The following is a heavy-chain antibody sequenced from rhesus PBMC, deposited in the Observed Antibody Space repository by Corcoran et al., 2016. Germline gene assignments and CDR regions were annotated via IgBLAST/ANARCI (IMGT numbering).Heavy chain of an antibody. CDR2: IGGSSGRT. Sequence: QVQLQESGPGLVKPSETLSLTCAVSGYSISSGYGWSWIRQPPGKGLEWIGYIGGSSGRTNYNPSLRSRVNISKDTSKNQFSLKLSSVTAADTAVYYWARGHNWNYGAFDFWGQGLRVTVSS. D-gene: IGHD1-26*01. V-gene: IGHV4-127*01. CDR3: ARGHNWNYGAFDF. CDR1: GYSISSGYG. J-gene: IGHJ3*01.